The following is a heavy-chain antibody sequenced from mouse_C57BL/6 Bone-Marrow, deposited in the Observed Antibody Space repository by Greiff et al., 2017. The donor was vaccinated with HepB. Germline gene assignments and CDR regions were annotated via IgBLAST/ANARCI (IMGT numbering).Heavy chain of an antibody. J-gene: IGHJ4*01. CDR1: GYSITSGYY. V-gene: IGHV3-6*01. CDR2: ISYDGSN. CDR3: ASKLGRRVDY. Sequence: DVQLQESGPGLVKPSQSLSLTCSVTGYSITSGYYWNWIRQFPGNKLEWMGYISYDGSNNYNPSLKNRISITRDTSKNQFFLKLNSVTTEDTATYYCASKLGRRVDYWGQGTSVTVSS. D-gene: IGHD4-1*01.